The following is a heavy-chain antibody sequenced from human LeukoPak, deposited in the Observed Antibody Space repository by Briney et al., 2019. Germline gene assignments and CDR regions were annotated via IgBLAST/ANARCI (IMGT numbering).Heavy chain of an antibody. CDR2: IKQDGSEK. CDR3: ARDVPITIFGVVTPIASPFDP. J-gene: IGHJ5*02. Sequence: GGSLRLSCAASGFTFSSYWMSWVRQAPGKGLEWVANIKQDGSEKYYVDSVKGRFTISRDNAKNSLYLQMNSLRAEDTAVYYCARDVPITIFGVVTPIASPFDPWGQGTLGTVSS. V-gene: IGHV3-7*01. CDR1: GFTFSSYW. D-gene: IGHD3-3*01.